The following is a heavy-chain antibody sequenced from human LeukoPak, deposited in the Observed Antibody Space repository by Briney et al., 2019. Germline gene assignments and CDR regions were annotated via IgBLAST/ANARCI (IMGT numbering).Heavy chain of an antibody. Sequence: GGSLRLSCAASGFTFSTYDMHWVRHATGRGLEWVSAIGHGGVIYYTGSVKGRFTISRENAKNSLYLQMNSLRAGDTALYYCARGNILTGYEYWGQGTLVTVSS. J-gene: IGHJ4*02. CDR2: IGHGGVI. V-gene: IGHV3-13*04. CDR3: ARGNILTGYEY. CDR1: GFTFSTYD. D-gene: IGHD3-9*01.